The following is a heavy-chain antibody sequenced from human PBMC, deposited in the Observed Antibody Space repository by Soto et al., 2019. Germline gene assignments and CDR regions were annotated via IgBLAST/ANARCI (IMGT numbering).Heavy chain of an antibody. CDR3: AKVPYYYDSSGYPTLFDY. J-gene: IGHJ4*02. CDR1: GFTFRTYG. Sequence: GGSLRLSCAASGFTFRTYGIHWVRQAPGKGLEWVGIIWYDGSNKFYTDTVEGRFTISRDNSKNTAYLQMNSLRAEDTAVYYCAKVPYYYDSSGYPTLFDYWGQGTLVTVS. CDR2: IWYDGSNK. D-gene: IGHD3-22*01. V-gene: IGHV3-33*06.